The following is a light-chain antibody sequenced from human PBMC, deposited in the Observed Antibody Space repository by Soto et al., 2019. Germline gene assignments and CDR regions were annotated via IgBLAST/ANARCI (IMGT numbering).Light chain of an antibody. Sequence: EIVLTQSPATLSLSPGERATLSCRASQSISSYLAWYKQKSDQAPRLLIYDASNRATGIPARFSGSGSGTDFTLTISSLEPEDFAVYYCHQRSTWPFTFGPGTKVDIK. CDR1: QSISSY. CDR2: DAS. V-gene: IGKV3-11*01. CDR3: HQRSTWPFT. J-gene: IGKJ3*01.